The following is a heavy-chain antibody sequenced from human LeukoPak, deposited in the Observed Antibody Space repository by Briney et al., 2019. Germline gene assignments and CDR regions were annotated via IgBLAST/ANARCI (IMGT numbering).Heavy chain of an antibody. D-gene: IGHD5-24*01. CDR3: ARREMSTSWYFDL. CDR2: IYPDDSDT. CDR1: GYSFTKYW. Sequence: GESLKISCKASGYSFTKYWIGWVRQMPGKGLKWMGIIYPDDSDTRYTPSFQGQVTISADKSISTAYLQWSNLKASDTAMYYCARREMSTSWYFDLWGRGTLVTVSS. V-gene: IGHV5-51*01. J-gene: IGHJ2*01.